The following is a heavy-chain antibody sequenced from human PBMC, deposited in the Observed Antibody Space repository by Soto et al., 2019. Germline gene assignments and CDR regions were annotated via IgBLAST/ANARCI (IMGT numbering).Heavy chain of an antibody. CDR3: ARGGRVITAAGTLNYYYYGMDV. V-gene: IGHV1-18*01. CDR2: ISAYNGNT. J-gene: IGHJ6*02. D-gene: IGHD6-13*01. Sequence: GASVKVSCKASGYTFTSYGISWVRQAPGQGLEWMGWISAYNGNTNYAQKLQGRVTMTTDTSTSTAYMELRSLRSDDTAVYYCARGGRVITAAGTLNYYYYGMDVWGQGTTVTVSS. CDR1: GYTFTSYG.